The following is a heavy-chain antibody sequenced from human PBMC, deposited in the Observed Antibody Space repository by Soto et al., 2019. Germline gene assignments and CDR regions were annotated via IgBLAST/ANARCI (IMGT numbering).Heavy chain of an antibody. Sequence: QLQLQESGPGLVKPAETLSLTCTVSGGSISSSSYYWGWLRQPPGKGLEWIGSIYYSVSTYYNPSLKSRVTISGDTSKNQFSLKLSSVTAADTAVYYCASFYDSSCYYGYYYGMDVWGQGTTVTVSS. J-gene: IGHJ6*02. CDR1: GGSISSSSYY. D-gene: IGHD3-22*01. CDR3: ASFYDSSCYYGYYYGMDV. V-gene: IGHV4-39*01. CDR2: IYYSVST.